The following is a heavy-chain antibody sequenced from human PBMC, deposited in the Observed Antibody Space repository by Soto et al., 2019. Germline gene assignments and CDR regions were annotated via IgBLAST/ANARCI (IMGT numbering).Heavy chain of an antibody. D-gene: IGHD3-10*01. CDR2: IYSGGYT. CDR1: GFTVSNNY. Sequence: EVQLVESGGGLIQPGGSLRLSCAVSGFTVSNNYMSWVRQAPGKGLEGVSVIYSGGYTAYGDSVKGRFTISRDNSKNTLYPQINSLRPRDAAVFYGAADAGGGGYWGQGTLVTVSS. V-gene: IGHV3-53*01. J-gene: IGHJ4*02. CDR3: AADAGGGGY.